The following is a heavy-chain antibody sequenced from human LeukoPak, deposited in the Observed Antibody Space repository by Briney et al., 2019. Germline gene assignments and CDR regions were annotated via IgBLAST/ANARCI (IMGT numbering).Heavy chain of an antibody. Sequence: SVKVSCKASGGTFSSYAISWVRQAPGQGLEWMGGIIPIFGTANYAQKFQGRVTITTDESTSTAYMELSSLRSEDTAVYYCARALDGYNFLDYWGQGTLVTVSS. D-gene: IGHD5-24*01. CDR1: GGTFSSYA. CDR2: IIPIFGTA. CDR3: ARALDGYNFLDY. J-gene: IGHJ4*02. V-gene: IGHV1-69*05.